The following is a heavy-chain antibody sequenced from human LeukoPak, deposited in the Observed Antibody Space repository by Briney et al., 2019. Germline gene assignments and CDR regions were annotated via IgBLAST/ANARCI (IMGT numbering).Heavy chain of an antibody. V-gene: IGHV3-21*01. Sequence: GGSLRLSCAASGFTFSSYSMNWVRQAPGKGLEWVSSISSSSSYIYYADSVKGRFTISRDNAENSLYLQMNSLRAEDTAVYYCASLIPAAERDYWGRGTLVTVSS. CDR2: ISSSSSYI. CDR1: GFTFSSYS. J-gene: IGHJ4*02. CDR3: ASLIPAAERDY. D-gene: IGHD6-13*01.